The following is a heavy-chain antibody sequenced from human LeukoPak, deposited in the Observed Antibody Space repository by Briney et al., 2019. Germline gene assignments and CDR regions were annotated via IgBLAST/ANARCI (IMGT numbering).Heavy chain of an antibody. V-gene: IGHV3-23*01. CDR2: ISDSGSST. J-gene: IGHJ4*02. CDR1: ALTFSAYA. Sequence: GRSLRLSWVPSALTFSAYAMDSVRPVPGNGRGWVLRISDSGSSTSYADSVKGRFNISRDNSKNTLYLQMTSLRGEDTAIYYCAKDLGRDLGFFDYWGQGAPVTVSS. D-gene: IGHD3-16*01. CDR3: AKDLGRDLGFFDY.